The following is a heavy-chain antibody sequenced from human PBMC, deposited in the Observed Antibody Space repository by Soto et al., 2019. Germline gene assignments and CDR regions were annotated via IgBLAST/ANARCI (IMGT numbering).Heavy chain of an antibody. Sequence: SETLSLTCAVSGDSISRGGYSWTWIRQPPGKALEWIGNIYDSGSTSYNPSLKRRVTISVDTSKNQFSLRLTSVTAADTAVYFCARGSSSYYDYGMDVWGQGTTVTVSS. D-gene: IGHD6-6*01. J-gene: IGHJ6*02. CDR1: GDSISRGGYS. V-gene: IGHV4-30-2*01. CDR2: IYDSGST. CDR3: ARGSSSYYDYGMDV.